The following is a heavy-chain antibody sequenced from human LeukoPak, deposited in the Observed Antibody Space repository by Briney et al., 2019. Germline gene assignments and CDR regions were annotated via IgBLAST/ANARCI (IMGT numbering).Heavy chain of an antibody. CDR1: GFTFSSYS. Sequence: PGGSLRLSCAASGFTFSSYSMNWVRQAPGKGLEWVSSISSSSSYIYYADSVKGRFTISRDNAKNSLCLQMNSLRAEDTAVYYCARDAGYYDFWSGYHYYYMDVWGKGTTVTVSS. V-gene: IGHV3-21*01. J-gene: IGHJ6*03. CDR2: ISSSSSYI. CDR3: ARDAGYYDFWSGYHYYYMDV. D-gene: IGHD3-3*01.